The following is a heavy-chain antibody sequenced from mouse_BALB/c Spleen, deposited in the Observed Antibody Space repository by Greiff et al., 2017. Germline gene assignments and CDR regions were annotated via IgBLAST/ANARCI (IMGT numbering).Heavy chain of an antibody. D-gene: IGHD2-2*01. V-gene: IGHV6-6*02. CDR3: TRRGYDYFDY. CDR1: GFTFSNYW. CDR2: IRLKSNNYAT. J-gene: IGHJ2*01. Sequence: EVKLQESGGGLVQPGGSMKLSCVASGFTFSNYWMNWVRQSPEKGLEWVAEIRLKSNNYATHYAESVKGRFTISRDDSKSSVYLQMNNLRAEDTGIYYCTRRGYDYFDYWGQGTTLTVSS.